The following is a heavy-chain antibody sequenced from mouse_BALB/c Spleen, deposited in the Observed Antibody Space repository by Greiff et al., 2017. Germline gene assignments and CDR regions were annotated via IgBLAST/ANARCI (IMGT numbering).Heavy chain of an antibody. CDR3: ARGGLNYAMDY. CDR1: GFNIKDTY. Sequence: VQLKESGAELVKPGASVKLSCTASGFNIKDTYMHWVKQRPEQGLEWIGRIDPANGNTKYDPKFQGKATITADTSSNTAYLQLSSLTSEDTAVYYCARGGLNYAMDYWGQGTSVTVSS. D-gene: IGHD3-1*01. V-gene: IGHV14-3*02. CDR2: IDPANGNT. J-gene: IGHJ4*01.